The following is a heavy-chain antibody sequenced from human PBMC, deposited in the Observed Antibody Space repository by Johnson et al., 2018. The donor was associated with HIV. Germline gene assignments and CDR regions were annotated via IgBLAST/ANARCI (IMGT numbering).Heavy chain of an antibody. CDR3: VKDGLRLGVVSDFDV. CDR2: ISYYGSNI. D-gene: IGHD3-3*01. V-gene: IGHV3-30*18. J-gene: IGHJ3*01. Sequence: QEKLVESGGGLVKPGGSLRLSCAASGITFSDYYMSWIRQAPGKGLEWVALISYYGSNIYYADSVKGRFYLSRDNSKNTLYMQMNSLRAEDTAMYYCVKDGLRLGVVSDFDVWGQGTMVIVSS. CDR1: GITFSDYY.